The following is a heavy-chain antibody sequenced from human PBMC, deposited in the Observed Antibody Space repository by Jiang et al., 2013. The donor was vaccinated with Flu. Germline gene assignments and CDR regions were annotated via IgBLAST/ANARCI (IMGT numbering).Heavy chain of an antibody. CDR3: ARHGLLGVGGDYYYYYMDV. J-gene: IGHJ6*03. CDR1: GGSISSSSYY. CDR2: IYYSGST. D-gene: IGHD2-8*02. Sequence: LLKPSETLSLTCTVSGGSISSSSYYWGWIRQPPGKGLEWIGSIYYSGSTYYNPSLKSRVTISVDTSKNQFSLKLSSVTAADTAVYYCARHGLLGVGGDYYYYYMDVWGKGTTVTVSS. V-gene: IGHV4-39*01.